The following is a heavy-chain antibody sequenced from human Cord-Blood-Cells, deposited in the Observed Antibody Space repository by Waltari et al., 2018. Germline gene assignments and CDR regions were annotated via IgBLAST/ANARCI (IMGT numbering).Heavy chain of an antibody. Sequence: QVQLVQSGAEVKKPGASVKVSCKVSGYTLTELSMHWVRQAPGKGLEWMGGFDPEDGETIYAQKFQGRVTMTEETSTDTAYMELSSLRSEDTAVYYCATAGSGYDYAFDIWGQGTMVTVSS. V-gene: IGHV1-24*01. J-gene: IGHJ3*02. D-gene: IGHD5-12*01. CDR3: ATAGSGYDYAFDI. CDR1: GYTLTELS. CDR2: FDPEDGET.